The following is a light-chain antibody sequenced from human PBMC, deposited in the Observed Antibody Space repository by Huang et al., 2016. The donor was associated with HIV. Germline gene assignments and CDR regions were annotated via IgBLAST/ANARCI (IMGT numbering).Light chain of an antibody. CDR3: QQYGSSPPYT. J-gene: IGKJ2*01. V-gene: IGKV3-20*01. CDR1: QSVSSSY. Sequence: EIVLTQSPGTLSLSPGERATLSCRASQSVSSSYLAWYQQKPAQAPRLRIYGESSRATGIPDRFSGSGSGTDFTLTISRLEPEDFAVYYCQQYGSSPPYTFGQGTKLEIK. CDR2: GES.